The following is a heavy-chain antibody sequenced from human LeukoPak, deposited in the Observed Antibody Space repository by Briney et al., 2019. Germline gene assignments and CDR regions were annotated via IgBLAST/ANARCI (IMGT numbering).Heavy chain of an antibody. CDR1: GFTFTKFW. V-gene: IGHV3-74*01. D-gene: IGHD2-2*01. J-gene: IGHJ3*02. CDR2: VKGDGVST. CDR3: ATGPYAAFEM. Sequence: PGGSLRLSCAASGFTFTKFWMHWVRQAPGRGLVWVSRVKGDGVSTLYADSVKGRSTISRDNAKNTLYLQMNSLRADDTALYYCATGPYAAFEMWGQGTMVTVSS.